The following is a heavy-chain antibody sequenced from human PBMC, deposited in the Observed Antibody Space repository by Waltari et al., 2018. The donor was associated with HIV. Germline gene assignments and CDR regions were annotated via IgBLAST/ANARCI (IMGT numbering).Heavy chain of an antibody. CDR3: ARVSSWGGEDY. CDR2: VHANNGNP. J-gene: IGHJ4*02. V-gene: IGHV1-18*01. CDR1: GYTFTSYG. D-gene: IGHD6-13*01. Sequence: QVQLVQSGAEVKKPGASVKVSCKASGYTFTSYGISWVRQAPGQGLEWMGWVHANNGNPNYAQKLQGRVTRTTATSTSTAYRELRSLGSDDTALYYCARVSSWGGEDYWGQGTLVTVSS.